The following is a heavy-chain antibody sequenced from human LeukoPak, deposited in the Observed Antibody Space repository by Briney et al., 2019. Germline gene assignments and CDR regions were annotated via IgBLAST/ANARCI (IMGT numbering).Heavy chain of an antibody. CDR3: ARVTAVAGTLLDY. CDR2: INPILGIA. V-gene: IGHV1-69*04. CDR1: GGTFSSYA. D-gene: IGHD6-19*01. Sequence: SVKVSCKASGGTFSSYAISWVRQAPGQGLEWMGRINPILGIANYAQKFQGRVTITADKSTSTAYMELSSLRSEDTAVYYCARVTAVAGTLLDYWGQGTLVTVSS. J-gene: IGHJ4*02.